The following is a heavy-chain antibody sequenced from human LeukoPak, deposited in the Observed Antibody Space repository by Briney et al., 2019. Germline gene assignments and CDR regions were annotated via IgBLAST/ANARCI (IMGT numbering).Heavy chain of an antibody. V-gene: IGHV4-4*07. D-gene: IGHD3-10*01. Sequence: PSETLSLTCTVSGGSITTHYWSWIRQPAGREVEWIGRVYNTGSTKYNPSLESRVTMSVDTSSNRFSLRLRSVTAADTAVYYCARGRAYYGSGRPNWFDPWGQGTLVTVSS. CDR1: GGSITTHY. CDR3: ARGRAYYGSGRPNWFDP. J-gene: IGHJ5*02. CDR2: VYNTGST.